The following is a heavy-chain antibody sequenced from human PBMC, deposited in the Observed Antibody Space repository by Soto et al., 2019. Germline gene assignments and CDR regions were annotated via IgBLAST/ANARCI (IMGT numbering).Heavy chain of an antibody. CDR2: ISSSSSTI. V-gene: IGHV3-48*01. CDR3: ASMVGNEYDFWSGYPNWFDP. J-gene: IGHJ5*02. D-gene: IGHD3-3*01. Sequence: GGSLRLSCAASGFTFSSYSMNWVRQAPGKGLEWVSYISSSSSTIYYADSVKGRFTISRDNAKNSLYLQLNSLRAEDTAVYYCASMVGNEYDFWSGYPNWFDPWGQGTLVTVSS. CDR1: GFTFSSYS.